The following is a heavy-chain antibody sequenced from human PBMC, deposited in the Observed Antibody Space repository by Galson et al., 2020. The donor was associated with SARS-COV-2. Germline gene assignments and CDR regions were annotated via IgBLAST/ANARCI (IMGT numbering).Heavy chain of an antibody. CDR2: ISSSSSYI. Sequence: GGSLRLSCAASGFTFSSYSMNWVRQAPGKGLEWVSSISSSSSYIYYADSVKGRFTISRDNAKNSLYLQMNSLRAEDTAVYYCARASGDTEYYYDSSGYYLSYWYFDLWGRGTLVTVSS. CDR3: ARASGDTEYYYDSSGYYLSYWYFDL. CDR1: GFTFSSYS. J-gene: IGHJ2*01. V-gene: IGHV3-21*01. D-gene: IGHD3-22*01.